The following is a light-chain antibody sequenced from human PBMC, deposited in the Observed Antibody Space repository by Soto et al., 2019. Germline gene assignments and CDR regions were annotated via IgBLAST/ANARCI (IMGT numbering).Light chain of an antibody. J-gene: IGLJ1*01. V-gene: IGLV3-21*02. CDR2: DAR. Sequence: ELTQPPSVSVAPGQTARITCGGDNVGGKSVRWYQQKPGQAPVLVLYDARDRPSWIPERFSGSNSGNTATLIISSVEAGDEADFYCQVWDTITDQYIFGSGTKVTVL. CDR1: NVGGKS. CDR3: QVWDTITDQYI.